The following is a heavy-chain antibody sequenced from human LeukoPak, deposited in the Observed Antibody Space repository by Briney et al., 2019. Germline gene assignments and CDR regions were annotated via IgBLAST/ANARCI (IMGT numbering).Heavy chain of an antibody. CDR2: VNANSGGT. Sequence: ASLKVSCKASGYTFTGDYMHWGRQTPGQGLVWVGWVNANSGGTNYAQRFPGRVTMSRDTSISTPYMELRRLRSDDTRVYYIARGSWFGELQPGLAPWGEKPLVTVSS. J-gene: IGHJ5*02. V-gene: IGHV1-2*02. CDR3: ARGSWFGELQPGLAP. D-gene: IGHD3-10*01. CDR1: GYTFTGDY.